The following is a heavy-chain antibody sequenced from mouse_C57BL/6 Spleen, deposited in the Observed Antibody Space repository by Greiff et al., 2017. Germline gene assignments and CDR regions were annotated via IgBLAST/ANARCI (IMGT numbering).Heavy chain of an antibody. Sequence: EVKLMESGGGLVQPKGSLKLSCAASGFSFNTYAMNWVRQAPGKGLEWVARIRSKSNNYATYYADSVKDRFTISRDDSESMLYLQMNNLKTEDTAMYYCVREGTAQAHLYAMDYWGQGTSVTVSS. V-gene: IGHV10-1*01. J-gene: IGHJ4*01. CDR3: VREGTAQAHLYAMDY. D-gene: IGHD3-2*02. CDR2: IRSKSNNYAT. CDR1: GFSFNTYA.